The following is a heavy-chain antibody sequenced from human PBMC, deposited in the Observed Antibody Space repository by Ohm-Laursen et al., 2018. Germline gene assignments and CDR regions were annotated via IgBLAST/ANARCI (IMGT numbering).Heavy chain of an antibody. J-gene: IGHJ4*02. CDR3: ASHSTGYGSFDGY. CDR2: IHYTGST. D-gene: IGHD3-9*01. V-gene: IGHV4-59*08. CDR1: GGSISTYY. Sequence: GTLSLTCTVSGGSISTYYWSWIRQPPGKGLEWIGNIHYTGSTNYNPSLESRVIISKDTSKNQFSLKLSSVTAADTAFYYCASHSTGYGSFDGYWGQGTLVTVSS.